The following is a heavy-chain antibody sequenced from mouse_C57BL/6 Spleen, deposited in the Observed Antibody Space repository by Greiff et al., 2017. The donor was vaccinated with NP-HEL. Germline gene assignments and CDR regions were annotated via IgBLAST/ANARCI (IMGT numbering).Heavy chain of an antibody. Sequence: QVQLQQPGAELVMPGASVKLSCKASGYTFTSYWMHWVKQRPGQGLEWIGEIDPSDSYTNYNQKFKGKSTLTVDKSSSTAYMQLSSLTSEDSAVNYCARWDYGSSPFAYWGQGTLVTVSA. J-gene: IGHJ3*01. D-gene: IGHD1-1*01. V-gene: IGHV1-69*01. CDR3: ARWDYGSSPFAY. CDR2: IDPSDSYT. CDR1: GYTFTSYW.